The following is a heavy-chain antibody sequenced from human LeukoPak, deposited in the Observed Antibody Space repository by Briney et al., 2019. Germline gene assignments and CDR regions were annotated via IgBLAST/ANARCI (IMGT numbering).Heavy chain of an antibody. J-gene: IGHJ5*02. Sequence: ASVRVCCKASGYTFTRYYMHWVGQARGQGLEVRGWISPTRGGADSAQTSPARVTMTRETSLRTAHMQMSRPTSDDTAVYYCAREGIVPAGRNWFDPWGQGTLVTVSS. CDR1: GYTFTRYY. CDR3: AREGIVPAGRNWFDP. CDR2: ISPTRGGA. D-gene: IGHD2-2*01. V-gene: IGHV1-2*02.